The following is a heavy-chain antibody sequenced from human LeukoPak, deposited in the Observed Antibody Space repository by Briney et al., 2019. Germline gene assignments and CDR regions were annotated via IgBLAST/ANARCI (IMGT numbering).Heavy chain of an antibody. CDR3: ARDMEAGWSVDY. CDR1: GFTFSDYY. V-gene: IGHV3-11*04. CDR2: ISSSGSTI. J-gene: IGHJ4*02. D-gene: IGHD2-15*01. Sequence: GGSLRLSCAASGFTFSDYYMSWIRQAPGKGLEWVSYISSSGSTIYYADSVKGRFTIPRDNAKNSLYLQMNSLRAEDTAVYYCARDMEAGWSVDYWGQGTLVTVSS.